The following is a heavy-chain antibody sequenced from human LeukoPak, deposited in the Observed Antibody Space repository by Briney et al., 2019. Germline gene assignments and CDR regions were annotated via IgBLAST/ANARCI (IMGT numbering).Heavy chain of an antibody. CDR1: GGSISYYH. J-gene: IGHJ4*02. D-gene: IGHD4-23*01. CDR3: ARRSISGNSWDYFDY. CDR2: MYYSGST. V-gene: IGHV4-59*08. Sequence: PSETLSLTCTVSGGSISYYHWSWIRQPPGKGLEWIAFMYYSGSTNYNPSLKSRVTISVDTSKNQFSLKLRSVTAADTAVYYCARRSISGNSWDYFDYWGQGTLVTVSS.